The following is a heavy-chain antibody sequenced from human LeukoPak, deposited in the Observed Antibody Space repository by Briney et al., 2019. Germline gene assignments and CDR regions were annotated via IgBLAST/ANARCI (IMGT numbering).Heavy chain of an antibody. D-gene: IGHD3-10*01. V-gene: IGHV3-48*03. Sequence: PGGSLRLCCAASGFTFSRYEMNWVRQAPGKGLEWVSYISSSGSTIYYADSVKGRFTISRDNAKNSLYLQMNSLRAEDTAVYYCASSWDYGSGNYNWFNPWGQGTLVTVSS. CDR2: ISSSGSTI. CDR3: ASSWDYGSGNYNWFNP. J-gene: IGHJ5*02. CDR1: GFTFSRYE.